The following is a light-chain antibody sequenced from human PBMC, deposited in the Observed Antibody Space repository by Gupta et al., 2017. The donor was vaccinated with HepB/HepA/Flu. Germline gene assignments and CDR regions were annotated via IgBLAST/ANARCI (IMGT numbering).Light chain of an antibody. Sequence: DIQMTQSTSSLSASVGDRVTITCQASQDITKYLNWYQQKPGNAPKLLIYDASNLQAGVPPRFSGSGSGTEFTLTINSLRTEDIATYYCQQYDDVPRTFGPGTKVDLK. CDR3: QQYDDVPRT. J-gene: IGKJ3*01. CDR1: QDITKY. V-gene: IGKV1-33*01. CDR2: DAS.